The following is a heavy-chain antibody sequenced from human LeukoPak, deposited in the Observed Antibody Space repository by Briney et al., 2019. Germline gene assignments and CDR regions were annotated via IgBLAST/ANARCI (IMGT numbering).Heavy chain of an antibody. CDR2: FDPEDGET. J-gene: IGHJ4*02. V-gene: IGHV1-24*01. D-gene: IGHD2-2*01. Sequence: ASVKVSCKVSGYTLTELSMHWVRQAPGKGLEWMGGFDPEDGETIYAQKFQGRVTMAEDTSTDTAYMELSSLRSEDTAVYCCATVPFRVVPAAQRGYWGQGTLVTVSS. CDR3: ATVPFRVVPAAQRGY. CDR1: GYTLTELS.